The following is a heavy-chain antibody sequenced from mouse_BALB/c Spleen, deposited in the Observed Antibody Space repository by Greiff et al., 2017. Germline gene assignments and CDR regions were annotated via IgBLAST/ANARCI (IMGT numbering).Heavy chain of an antibody. D-gene: IGHD2-4*01. CDR1: GYAFTNYL. CDR3: ARSGEITTFAY. Sequence: VKLQESGAELVRPGTSVKVSCKASGYAFTNYLIEWVKQRPGQGLEWIGVINPGSGGTNYNEKFKGKATLTADKSSSTAYMQLSSLTSDDSAVYFCARSGEITTFAYWGQGTLVTVSA. CDR2: INPGSGGT. V-gene: IGHV1-54*01. J-gene: IGHJ3*01.